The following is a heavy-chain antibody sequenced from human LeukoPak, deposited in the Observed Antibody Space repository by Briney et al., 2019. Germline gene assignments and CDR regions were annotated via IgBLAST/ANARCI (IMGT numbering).Heavy chain of an antibody. CDR1: GFTFNTYA. CDR2: ISGSGGST. D-gene: IGHD2-15*01. V-gene: IGHV3-23*01. J-gene: IGHJ4*02. Sequence: GRSLRLSCAASGFTFNTYAMSWVRQAPGKGLEWVSAISGSGGSTYYADSVKGRFTISRDNSKNTLYLQIHSLRAEDTAVYYCAKGKGSSSSSIDLWGQGTLVTVSS. CDR3: AKGKGSSSSSIDL.